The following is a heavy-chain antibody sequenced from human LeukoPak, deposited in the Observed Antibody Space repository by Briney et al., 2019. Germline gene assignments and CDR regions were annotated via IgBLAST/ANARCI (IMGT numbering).Heavy chain of an antibody. V-gene: IGHV3-66*02. CDR1: GFTVSNNY. D-gene: IGHD3-16*01. Sequence: GGSLRLSCAASGFTVSNNYMSWVRQAPGKGLEWVSVIYSGDNTYYVESVKGRFTISRDNSKNTLFLQMNRLRAEDTAVYFCAGRRVLDASFDYWGQGTLVTVSS. CDR3: AGRRVLDASFDY. CDR2: IYSGDNT. J-gene: IGHJ4*02.